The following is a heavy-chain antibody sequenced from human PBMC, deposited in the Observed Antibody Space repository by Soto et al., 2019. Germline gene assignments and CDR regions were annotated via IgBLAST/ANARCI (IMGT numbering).Heavy chain of an antibody. D-gene: IGHD2-15*01. CDR1: GYTFTSYA. CDR3: ARDCSGGSCYLRNYYYYGMDV. J-gene: IGHJ6*02. CDR2: INAGNGNT. Sequence: ASVKVSCKASGYTFTSYAMHWVRQAPGQRLEWMGWINAGNGNTKYSQKFQGRVTITRDTSASTAYMELSSLRSEDTAVYYCARDCSGGSCYLRNYYYYGMDVWGQGTTVTVSS. V-gene: IGHV1-3*01.